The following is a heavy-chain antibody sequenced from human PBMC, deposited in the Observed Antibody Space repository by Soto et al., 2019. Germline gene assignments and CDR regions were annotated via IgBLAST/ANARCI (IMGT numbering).Heavy chain of an antibody. CDR2: ISSSSSTI. CDR3: ARGRAYSYGLGV. J-gene: IGHJ6*02. CDR1: GFTFSSYS. D-gene: IGHD5-18*01. Sequence: GGSLRLSCAASGFTFSSYSMNWVRQAPGKGLEWVSYISSSSSTIYYADSVKGRFTISRDNAKNSLYLQMNSLRDEDTAVYYCARGRAYSYGLGVWGQGTTVTVXS. V-gene: IGHV3-48*02.